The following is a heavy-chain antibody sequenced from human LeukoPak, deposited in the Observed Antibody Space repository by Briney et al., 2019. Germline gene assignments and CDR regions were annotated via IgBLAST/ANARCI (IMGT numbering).Heavy chain of an antibody. J-gene: IGHJ4*02. CDR3: ARGLRRDGYNFAYT. CDR1: GYTFTNYA. CDR2: INTNTGNP. Sequence: AASVKVSCKASGYTFTNYAMNWVRQAPGQGLEWMGWINTNTGNPTYAQGFTGRFVFSLDTSVSTAYLQISSLKAEDTAVYYCARGLRRDGYNFAYTWGQGTLVTVSS. D-gene: IGHD5-24*01. V-gene: IGHV7-4-1*02.